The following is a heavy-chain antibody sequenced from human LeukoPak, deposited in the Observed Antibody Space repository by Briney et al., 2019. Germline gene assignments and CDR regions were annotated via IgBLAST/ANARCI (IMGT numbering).Heavy chain of an antibody. D-gene: IGHD3-22*01. CDR1: GFTVSSNY. J-gene: IGHJ3*02. CDR3: ARDRAYDSSGYYDAFDI. V-gene: IGHV3-66*01. CDR2: IYSGGST. Sequence: PGGSLRLSCAASGFTVSSNYMSWVRQAPGKGLEWVSVIYSGGSTYYADSVKGRFTISRDNSKNTLYLQMNSLRAEDTAVYYCARDRAYDSSGYYDAFDIWGQGTMVTVSS.